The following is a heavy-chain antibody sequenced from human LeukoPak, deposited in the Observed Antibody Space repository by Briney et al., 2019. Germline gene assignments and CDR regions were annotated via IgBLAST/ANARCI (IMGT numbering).Heavy chain of an antibody. Sequence: GGSLRLSCAASGFSFSSYGMSWVRQGPGKGLEWVSTITGSGGNTDYADSVKGRFTVSRDNSKNTLYLQMHSLRAEDTAVYYCAVDWYDSSGYGTFDYWGQGTLVTVSS. V-gene: IGHV3-23*01. CDR2: ITGSGGNT. J-gene: IGHJ4*02. CDR3: AVDWYDSSGYGTFDY. D-gene: IGHD3-22*01. CDR1: GFSFSSYG.